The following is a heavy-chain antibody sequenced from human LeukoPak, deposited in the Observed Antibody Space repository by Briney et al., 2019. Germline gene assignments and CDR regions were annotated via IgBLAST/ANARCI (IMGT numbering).Heavy chain of an antibody. CDR2: ISAYNGNT. J-gene: IGHJ5*02. Sequence: ASVKVYCKASGYTFTSYGISWVRQAPGQGLEWMGWISAYNGNTNYAQKLQGRVTMTTDTSTSTAYMELRSLRSDDTAVYYCARDRSYSSSWYTWFDPWGQGTLVTVSS. CDR3: ARDRSYSSSWYTWFDP. D-gene: IGHD6-13*01. CDR1: GYTFTSYG. V-gene: IGHV1-18*01.